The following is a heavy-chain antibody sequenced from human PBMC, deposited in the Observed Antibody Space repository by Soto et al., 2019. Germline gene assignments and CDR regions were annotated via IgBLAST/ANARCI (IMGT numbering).Heavy chain of an antibody. CDR1: GFTFSSYA. CDR3: AHIAPPTTVTNAGYYYTMGV. CDR2: ISGSGDTT. J-gene: IGHJ6*02. V-gene: IGHV3-23*01. Sequence: PGGSLRLSCAASGFTFSSYAMSWVRQAPGKGLEWVSAISGSGDTTYYADSVKGRFTISRDISKNTLYLQVNSLRAEDTAVYYCAHIAPPTTVTNAGYYYTMGVWGQGTTVTVSS. D-gene: IGHD4-4*01.